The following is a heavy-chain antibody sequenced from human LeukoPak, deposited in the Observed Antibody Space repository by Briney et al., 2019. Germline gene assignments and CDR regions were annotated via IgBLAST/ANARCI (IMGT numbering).Heavy chain of an antibody. Sequence: SGTLSLTCGVSGXSISSTNWWTWVRQPPGEGLEWIGEVHLSGRTNYNPSLESRVTMSVDMSENHISLKLTSVTAADTAVYYCASGYYYGSGSYGYYYGMDVWGQGTTVTVSS. CDR3: ASGYYYGSGSYGYYYGMDV. V-gene: IGHV4-4*02. J-gene: IGHJ6*02. CDR1: GXSISSTNW. D-gene: IGHD3-10*01. CDR2: VHLSGRT.